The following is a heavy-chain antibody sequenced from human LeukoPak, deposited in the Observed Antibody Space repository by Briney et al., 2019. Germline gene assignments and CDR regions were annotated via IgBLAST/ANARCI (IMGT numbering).Heavy chain of an antibody. Sequence: SETLSLTCTVSVYSVSRDYYWGWIRQPPGKGLEWIGNVDPSGNTYYNPSLKSRATISLDTSKQHFSLKLTSLTPADTAVYYCATVGASHYGDWYFDYWGQGTLVTVSS. CDR3: ATVGASHYGDWYFDY. D-gene: IGHD4-17*01. J-gene: IGHJ4*02. CDR2: VDPSGNT. CDR1: VYSVSRDYY. V-gene: IGHV4-38-2*02.